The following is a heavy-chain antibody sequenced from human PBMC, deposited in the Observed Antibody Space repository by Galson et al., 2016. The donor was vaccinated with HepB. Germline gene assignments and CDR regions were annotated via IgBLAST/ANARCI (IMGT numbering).Heavy chain of an antibody. V-gene: IGHV4-4*07. Sequence: ETLSLTCTVSGDSISSYYWSWIRQPAGKGLEWIGRIYSSGSTNYNPSLKSRVTLPVDTSKNQFSLKLSSVTGADMAVYYFARTIVSAARGAFDIWGQGKMVTVSS. CDR1: GDSISSYY. J-gene: IGHJ3*02. D-gene: IGHD2-2*01. CDR3: ARTIVSAARGAFDI. CDR2: IYSSGST.